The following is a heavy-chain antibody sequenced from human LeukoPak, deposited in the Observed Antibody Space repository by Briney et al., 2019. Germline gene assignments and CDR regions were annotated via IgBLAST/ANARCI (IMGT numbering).Heavy chain of an antibody. V-gene: IGHV3-66*01. Sequence: GSLTLSCAASGFTVSSNYMSWVRQAPPTGLGWVSVIYSGGSTCYADSVKGRFTISRDNSMNTLYLQMNSRRAEDTAVYYCAIVASGVENRGYDSSGYYVAWFDPWGQGTLVTVSS. CDR3: AIVASGVENRGYDSSGYYVAWFDP. J-gene: IGHJ5*02. CDR2: IYSGGST. CDR1: GFTVSSNY. D-gene: IGHD3-22*01.